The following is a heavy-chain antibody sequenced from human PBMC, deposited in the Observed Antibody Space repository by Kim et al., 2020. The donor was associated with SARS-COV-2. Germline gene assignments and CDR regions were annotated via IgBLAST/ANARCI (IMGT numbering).Heavy chain of an antibody. J-gene: IGHJ5*02. CDR3: ARSRRPGNWFDP. CDR2: IYSGGST. CDR1: GFTVSSNY. V-gene: IGHV3-53*01. Sequence: GGSLRLSCAASGFTVSSNYMSWVRQAPGKGLEWVSVIYSGGSTYYADSVKGRFTISRDNSKNTLYLQMNSLRAEDTAVYYCARSRRPGNWFDPWGQGTLVTVSS.